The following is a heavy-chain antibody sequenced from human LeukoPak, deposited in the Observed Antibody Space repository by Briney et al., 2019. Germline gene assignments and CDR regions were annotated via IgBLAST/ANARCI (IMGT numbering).Heavy chain of an antibody. D-gene: IGHD5-24*01. J-gene: IGHJ5*02. V-gene: IGHV4-38-2*02. Sequence: SETLSLTCTVSGDFITSYCWSWIRQPPGKGLEWIGSVYHSGSTYYNPSLKSRVTISVDTSKNQFSLKLSSVTAADTAVYYCARHRGIIGGYNPPLGFDPRGQGTLVTVSS. CDR3: ARHRGIIGGYNPPLGFDP. CDR2: VYHSGST. CDR1: GDFITSYC.